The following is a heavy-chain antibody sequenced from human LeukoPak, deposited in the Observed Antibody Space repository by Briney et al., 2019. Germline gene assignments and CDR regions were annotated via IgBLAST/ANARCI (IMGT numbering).Heavy chain of an antibody. CDR1: GGSISSYY. CDR2: IYTSGSS. CDR3: AGGYSYGISDY. Sequence: SETLSLTCTVPGGSISSYYWSWIRQPAGKGLEWIGRIYTSGSSNYNPSLKSRVTISLDKSKNQFSLKLSSVTAADTAVYYCAGGYSYGISDYWGQGTLVTVSS. J-gene: IGHJ4*02. V-gene: IGHV4-4*07. D-gene: IGHD5-18*01.